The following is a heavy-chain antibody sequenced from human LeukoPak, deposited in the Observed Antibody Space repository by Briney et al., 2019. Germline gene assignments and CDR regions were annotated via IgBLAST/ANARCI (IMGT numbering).Heavy chain of an antibody. CDR2: ISGSGGST. J-gene: IGHJ4*02. D-gene: IGHD3-22*01. V-gene: IGHV3-23*01. CDR1: GFTFSSYA. CDR3: AKDPAYYYDSGGDY. Sequence: GGSLRLSCAASGFTFSSYAMSWVRQAPGKGLEWVSAISGSGGSTYYADSVKGRFTISRDNSKNTLYLQMNSLRAEDTAVYYCAKDPAYYYDSGGDYWGQGTLVTVSS.